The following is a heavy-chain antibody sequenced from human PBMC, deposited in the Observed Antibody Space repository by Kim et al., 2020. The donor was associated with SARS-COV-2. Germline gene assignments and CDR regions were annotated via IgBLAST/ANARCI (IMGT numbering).Heavy chain of an antibody. CDR2: IYYSGST. J-gene: IGHJ5*02. V-gene: IGHV4-39*01. CDR1: GGSISSSSYY. CDR3: ARLGAGLIDPDYYDSSGYLYNWFDP. D-gene: IGHD3-22*01. Sequence: SETLSLTCTVSGGSISSSSYYWGWIRQPPGKGLEWIGSIYYSGSTYYNPSLKSRVTISVDTSKNQFSLKLSSVTAADTAVYYCARLGAGLIDPDYYDSSGYLYNWFDPWGQGTLVTVSS.